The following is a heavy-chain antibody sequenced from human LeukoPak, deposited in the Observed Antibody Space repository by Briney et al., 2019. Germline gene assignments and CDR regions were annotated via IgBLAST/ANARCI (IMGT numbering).Heavy chain of an antibody. CDR3: ARDLGSSVGYYYYGMDV. V-gene: IGHV4-4*07. D-gene: IGHD6-6*01. CDR1: GGSISSYY. Sequence: SETLSLTCTVSGGSISSYYWSWIRPPAGKGLEWIGRIYTSGSTNYNPSLKSRVTMSVDTSKNQFSLKLSSVTAADTAVYYCARDLGSSVGYYYYGMDVWGHGTTVTVSS. J-gene: IGHJ6*02. CDR2: IYTSGST.